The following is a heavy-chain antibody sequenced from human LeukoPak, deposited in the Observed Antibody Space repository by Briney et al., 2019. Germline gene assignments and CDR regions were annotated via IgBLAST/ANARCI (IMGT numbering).Heavy chain of an antibody. D-gene: IGHD3-10*01. CDR2: ISHSGRT. J-gene: IGHJ4*02. CDR1: GYSISSGYY. V-gene: IGHV4-38-2*01. Sequence: SETLSLTXAVSGYSISSGYYWGWIRQPPGKGLEWIGSISHSGRTYYNPSLKSRVTMSVDTSKNQFSLRLSSVTAADTAVYYCARLSFGELSDWGRGTLVTVSS. CDR3: ARLSFGELSD.